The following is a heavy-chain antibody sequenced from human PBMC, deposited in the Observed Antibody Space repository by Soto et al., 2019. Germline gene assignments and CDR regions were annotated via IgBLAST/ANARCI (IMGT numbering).Heavy chain of an antibody. V-gene: IGHV1-69*13. CDR2: IIPIFGTA. J-gene: IGHJ6*02. CDR1: GYTFTGHY. CDR3: ARGYSGYDARYKTPYDYYGMDV. Sequence: SVKVSCKASGYTFTGHYIHWVRQAPEQGLEWMGGIIPIFGTANYAQKFQGRVTITADESTSTAYMELSSLRSEDTAVYYCARGYSGYDARYKTPYDYYGMDVWGQGTTVTVSS. D-gene: IGHD5-12*01.